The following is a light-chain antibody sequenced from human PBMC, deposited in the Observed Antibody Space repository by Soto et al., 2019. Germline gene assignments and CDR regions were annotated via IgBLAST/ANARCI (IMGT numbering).Light chain of an antibody. J-gene: IGLJ1*01. CDR1: SSNIGAGYD. CDR3: QSYDGSLSTYV. CDR2: DNS. V-gene: IGLV1-40*01. Sequence: QSVLTQPPSVSGAPGQRVTISCTGNSSNIGAGYDVHWYQHLPGTAPKLLIYDNSNRPSGVPDRFSGSKSGASASLAITGLQAEDEADYHCQSYDGSLSTYVFGPGTKLTVL.